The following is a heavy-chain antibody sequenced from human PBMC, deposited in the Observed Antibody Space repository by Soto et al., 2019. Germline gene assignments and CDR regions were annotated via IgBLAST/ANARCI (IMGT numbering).Heavy chain of an antibody. D-gene: IGHD1-1*01. CDR3: ARGGYNWNDFDY. CDR1: EGPLSSYA. V-gene: IGHV1-69*01. J-gene: IGHJ4*02. Sequence: QVQLVQSGAEVKNPGSSLKFSCRALEGPLSSYAIGWVRQAPGQGLEWMGGIIPIFGTANYAQKFQGRVTITADESTSTAYMELSSLRSEDTAVYYCARGGYNWNDFDYWGQGTLVTVSS. CDR2: IIPIFGTA.